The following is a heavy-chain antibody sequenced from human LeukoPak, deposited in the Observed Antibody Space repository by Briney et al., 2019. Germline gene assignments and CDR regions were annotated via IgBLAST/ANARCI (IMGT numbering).Heavy chain of an antibody. CDR1: GFTFSSYW. CDR2: IKQDGSEK. J-gene: IGHJ5*02. CDR3: ARDDEYCSSTSCYPNNWFDP. V-gene: IGHV3-7*01. Sequence: GGSLRLSCAASGFTFSSYWMSWVCQAPGKGLEWVANIKQDGSEKYYVDSVKGRFTISRDNAKNSLYLQMNSLRAEDTALYYCARDDEYCSSTSCYPNNWFDPWGQGTLVTVSS. D-gene: IGHD2-2*01.